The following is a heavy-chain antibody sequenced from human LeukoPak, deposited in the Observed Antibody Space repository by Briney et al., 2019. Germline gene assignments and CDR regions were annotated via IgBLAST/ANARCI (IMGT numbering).Heavy chain of an antibody. D-gene: IGHD6-19*01. CDR2: IYHSGRT. Sequence: PSETLSLTCTVSGYSISSGYYWGWIRQPPGKGLEWIGSIYHSGRTFYNPSLKSRVTISVDTSKNQFSLKLTSVTAADTAVYYCAREAGQWHHLYYMDVWGKGTTVTVSS. V-gene: IGHV4-38-2*02. CDR3: AREAGQWHHLYYMDV. J-gene: IGHJ6*03. CDR1: GYSISSGYY.